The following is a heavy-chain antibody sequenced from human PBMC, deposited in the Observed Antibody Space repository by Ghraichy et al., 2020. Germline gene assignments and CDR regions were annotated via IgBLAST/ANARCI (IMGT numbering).Heavy chain of an antibody. J-gene: IGHJ4*02. D-gene: IGHD2-21*02. CDR2: IYHSVST. V-gene: IGHV4-4*02. Sequence: SETLSLTCAVSGGSISSSNWWSWVRQPPGKGLEWIGEIYHSVSTNYNPSLKSRVTISVDKSKNQLSLKLSSVTAADTAVYYCAREYCGGDCYLPNWGQGTLVTVSS. CDR1: GGSISSSNW. CDR3: AREYCGGDCYLPN.